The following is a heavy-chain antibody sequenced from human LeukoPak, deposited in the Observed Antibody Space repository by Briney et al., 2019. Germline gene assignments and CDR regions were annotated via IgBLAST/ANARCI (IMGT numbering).Heavy chain of an antibody. V-gene: IGHV3-74*01. CDR1: GFTFSSHL. D-gene: IGHD4-17*01. Sequence: PGGSLRLSCAASGFTFSSHLMHWVRQAPGKGLVWVSRISSDGTYTNYADSVRGRFTISRDNAKNTLYLQMNSLRAEDTAVYYCAKDLRGDGDYFHYYYYGMDVWGQGTTVTVSS. CDR2: ISSDGTYT. J-gene: IGHJ6*02. CDR3: AKDLRGDGDYFHYYYYGMDV.